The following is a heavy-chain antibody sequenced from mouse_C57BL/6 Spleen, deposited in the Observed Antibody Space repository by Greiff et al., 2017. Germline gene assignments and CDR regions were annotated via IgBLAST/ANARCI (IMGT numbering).Heavy chain of an antibody. Sequence: VQLQQPGAELVMPGASVKLSCKASGYTFTSYWMHWVKQRPGQGLEWIGEIDPSDSYTNYNQKFKGKSTLTVDKSSSTAYMQLSSLTSEDSAVYYCARVSYDYFDDWGQGTTLTVSS. CDR3: ARVSYDYFDD. V-gene: IGHV1-69*01. D-gene: IGHD6-2*01. J-gene: IGHJ2*01. CDR2: IDPSDSYT. CDR1: GYTFTSYW.